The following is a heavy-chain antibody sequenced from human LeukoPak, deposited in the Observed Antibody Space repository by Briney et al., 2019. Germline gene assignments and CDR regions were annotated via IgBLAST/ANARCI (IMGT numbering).Heavy chain of an antibody. CDR2: ISGSGGST. J-gene: IGHJ3*02. CDR3: AKFGSVMITFGWAFDI. V-gene: IGHV3-23*01. Sequence: GGSLRLSCAASGFTVSSNYMSWVRQAPGKGLEWVSAISGSGGSTYYADSVKGRFTISRDNSKNTLYLQMNSLRAEDTAVYYCAKFGSVMITFGWAFDIWGQGTMVTVSS. D-gene: IGHD3-16*01. CDR1: GFTVSSNY.